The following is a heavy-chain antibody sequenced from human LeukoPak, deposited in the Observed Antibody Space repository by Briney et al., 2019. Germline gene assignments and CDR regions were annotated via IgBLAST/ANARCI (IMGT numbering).Heavy chain of an antibody. CDR3: AKDGGSGYYYFDC. D-gene: IGHD3-22*01. J-gene: IGHJ4*02. CDR2: ISGSGGST. Sequence: PGSSLRLSCAASGFSFSTFVMHWVRQAPGKGLEWVSAISGSGGSTYYADSVKGRFTISRDNSKNTLYVQMNSLRAEDTAVYYCAKDGGSGYYYFDCWGQGTLVTVSS. CDR1: GFSFSTFV. V-gene: IGHV3-23*01.